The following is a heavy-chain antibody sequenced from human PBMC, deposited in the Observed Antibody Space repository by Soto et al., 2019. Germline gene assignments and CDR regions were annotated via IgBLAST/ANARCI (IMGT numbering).Heavy chain of an antibody. CDR1: GFTFSSYA. D-gene: IGHD6-19*01. CDR2: VSHDGKSG. Sequence: QVQLVECGGGVVQPGRSLRLSCAASGFTFSSYAMHWVRRAPGKGLEWVAAVSHDGKSGFYADSVSGRFTVSRDNSNSLVYLQMDRLRPEDTALFYCARLDKFNGGWSWGQGTAVTVSS. CDR3: ARLDKFNGGWS. V-gene: IGHV3-30*14. J-gene: IGHJ4*02.